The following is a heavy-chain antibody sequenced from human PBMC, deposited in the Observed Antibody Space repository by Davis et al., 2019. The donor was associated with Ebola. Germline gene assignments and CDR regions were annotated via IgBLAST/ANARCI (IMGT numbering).Heavy chain of an antibody. CDR3: ARDPRVVPAARGYYYYYMDV. Sequence: ALVKVSCKASGYTFTSYYMHWVRQAPGQGLEWMGIINPSGGSTSYAQKFQGRVTMTRDTSTSTVYMELSSLRSEDTAVYYCARDPRVVPAARGYYYYYMDVWGKGTTVTVSS. D-gene: IGHD2-2*01. CDR1: GYTFTSYY. J-gene: IGHJ6*03. CDR2: INPSGGST. V-gene: IGHV1-46*01.